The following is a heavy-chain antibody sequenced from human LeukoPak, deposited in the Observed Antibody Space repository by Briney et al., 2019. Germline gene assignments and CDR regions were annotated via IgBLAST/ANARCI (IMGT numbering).Heavy chain of an antibody. CDR2: LYIGGNT. V-gene: IGHV3-53*01. J-gene: IGHJ4*02. CDR3: TTAAGYNYGQY. Sequence: PGESLRLSCAASGLSVSSNYMNWVRQAPGKGLEWVSALYIGGNTYYADSVRGRFTISRDNSKNTLYLQMNSLRAEDTAIYYCTTAAGYNYGQYWGQGTLVTVSS. CDR1: GLSVSSNY. D-gene: IGHD5-18*01.